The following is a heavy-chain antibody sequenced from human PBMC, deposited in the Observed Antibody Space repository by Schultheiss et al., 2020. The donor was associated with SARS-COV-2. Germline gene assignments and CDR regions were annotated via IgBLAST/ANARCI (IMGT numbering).Heavy chain of an antibody. CDR2: ITSSGSTK. CDR3: AKGHSSGWDGYFDY. Sequence: GGSLRLSCAASGFTFSSYEMNWVRQAPGKGLEWVADITSSGSTKYYADSVKGRFTISRDNAKNSLYLQMNSLRAEDTAVYYCAKGHSSGWDGYFDYWGQGTLVTVSS. V-gene: IGHV3-48*03. CDR1: GFTFSSYE. D-gene: IGHD6-19*01. J-gene: IGHJ4*02.